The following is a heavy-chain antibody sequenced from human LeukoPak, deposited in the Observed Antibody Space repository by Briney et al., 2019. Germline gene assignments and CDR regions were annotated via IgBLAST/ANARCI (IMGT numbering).Heavy chain of an antibody. CDR2: ISYDGSNK. CDR3: ARGSSGWPRGPFDY. J-gene: IGHJ4*02. Sequence: GRSLRLSCAASGFTFSSYGVHWVRQAPGKGLEWVAVISYDGSNKYYADSVKGRFTISRDNSKNTLYLQMNSLRAEDTAVYYCARGSSGWPRGPFDYWGQGTLVTVSS. V-gene: IGHV3-30*03. CDR1: GFTFSSYG. D-gene: IGHD6-19*01.